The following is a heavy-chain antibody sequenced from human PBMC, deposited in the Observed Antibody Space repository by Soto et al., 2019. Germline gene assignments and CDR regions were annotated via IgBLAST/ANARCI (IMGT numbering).Heavy chain of an antibody. J-gene: IGHJ6*03. D-gene: IGHD2-2*01. CDR1: GGSFSGYY. CDR2: INHSGST. V-gene: IGHV4-34*01. Sequence: SETLSLTCAVYGGSFSGYYWSWIRQPPGKGLEWIGEINHSGSTNYNPSLKSRVTISVDTSKNQFSLKLSSVTAADTAVYYCAREWGGSTSCYGYYYYYMDVWGKGTTVTVSS. CDR3: AREWGGSTSCYGYYYYYMDV.